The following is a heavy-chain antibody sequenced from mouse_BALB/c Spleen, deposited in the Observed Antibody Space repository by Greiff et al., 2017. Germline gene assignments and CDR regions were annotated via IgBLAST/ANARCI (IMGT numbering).Heavy chain of an antibody. J-gene: IGHJ2*01. V-gene: IGHV5-6-5*01. CDR2: ISSGGST. D-gene: IGHD1-1*01. CDR1: GFTFSSYA. Sequence: EVKLVESGGGLVKPGGSLKLSCAASGFTFSSYAMSWVRQTPEKRLEWVASISSGGSTYYPDSVKGRFTISRDNARNILYLQMSSLRSEDTAMYCCAREAYYGLDYWGQGTTLTVSS. CDR3: AREAYYGLDY.